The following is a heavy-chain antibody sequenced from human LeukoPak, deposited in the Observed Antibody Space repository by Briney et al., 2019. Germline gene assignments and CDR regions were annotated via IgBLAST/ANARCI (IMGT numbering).Heavy chain of an antibody. Sequence: GGSLRLSCAASGFTFSSYSMNWVRQAPGKGLEWVAVISYDGSNKYYADSVKGRFTISRDNSKNTLYLQMNSLRAEDTAVYYCAKGVGYGGYPYYYYYGMDVWGQGTTVTVSS. CDR2: ISYDGSNK. CDR3: AKGVGYGGYPYYYYYGMDV. J-gene: IGHJ6*02. CDR1: GFTFSSYS. V-gene: IGHV3-30*18. D-gene: IGHD5-12*01.